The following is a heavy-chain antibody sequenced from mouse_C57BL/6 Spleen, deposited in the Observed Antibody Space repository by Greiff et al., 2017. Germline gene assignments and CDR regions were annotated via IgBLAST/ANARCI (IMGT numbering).Heavy chain of an antibody. V-gene: IGHV1-52*01. J-gene: IGHJ3*01. CDR3: ARYDGSSYGAWFAY. Sequence: QVQLQQPGAELVRPGSSVKLSCKASGYTFTGYWMHWVKQRPIQGLEWIGNIDPSDSETHYNQKFKDKATLTVDKSSSTAYMQHSSLTSEDSAVYYWARYDGSSYGAWFAYWGQGTLVTVSA. D-gene: IGHD1-1*01. CDR2: IDPSDSET. CDR1: GYTFTGYW.